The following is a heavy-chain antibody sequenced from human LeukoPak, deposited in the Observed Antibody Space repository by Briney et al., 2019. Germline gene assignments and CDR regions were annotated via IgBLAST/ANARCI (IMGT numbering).Heavy chain of an antibody. V-gene: IGHV1-18*01. CDR1: GYTFSSYG. D-gene: IGHD2-8*02. J-gene: IGHJ5*02. CDR3: AREGALHDTGDHYLSWFDP. CDR2: ISAYNGKT. Sequence: PGASVKLFCKTSGYTFSSYGIAWVRQAPGQGLEWMGWISAYNGKTNYAQNLQGRVTMTTDTSTSTGYMELRSLRSDDTAVYYCAREGALHDTGDHYLSWFDPWGQGTLVTVSS.